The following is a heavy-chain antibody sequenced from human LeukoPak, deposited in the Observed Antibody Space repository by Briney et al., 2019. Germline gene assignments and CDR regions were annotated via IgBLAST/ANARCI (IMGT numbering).Heavy chain of an antibody. V-gene: IGHV1-24*01. J-gene: IGHJ6*03. D-gene: IGHD6-13*01. CDR2: FDPEDGET. CDR1: GYTLTELS. CDR3: ATAISRSWSTAPPYYYMDV. Sequence: ASVKVSCKVSGYTLTELSMHWVRQAPGKVLEWMGGFDPEDGETIYAQKFQGRVTMTEDTSTDTAYMELSSLRSEDTAVYYCATAISRSWSTAPPYYYMDVWGKGTTVTVSS.